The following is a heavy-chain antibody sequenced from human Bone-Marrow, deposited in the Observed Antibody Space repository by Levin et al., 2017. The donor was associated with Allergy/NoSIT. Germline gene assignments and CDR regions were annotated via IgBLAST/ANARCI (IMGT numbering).Heavy chain of an antibody. CDR2: IYWDDDK. V-gene: IGHV2-5*02. CDR1: GFSLSTSGVG. D-gene: IGHD6-19*01. J-gene: IGHJ2*01. CDR3: AHRRKEGSEAVAGSFWYFDL. Sequence: SGPTLVKPTQTLTLTCTFSGFSLSTSGVGVGWIRQPPGKALEWLALIYWDDDKRYSPSLKSRLTITKDTSKNQVVLTMTNMDPVDTATYYCAHRRKEGSEAVAGSFWYFDLWGRGTLVTVSS.